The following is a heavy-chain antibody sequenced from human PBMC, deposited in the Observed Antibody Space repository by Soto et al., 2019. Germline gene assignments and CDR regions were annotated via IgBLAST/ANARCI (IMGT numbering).Heavy chain of an antibody. D-gene: IGHD3-10*01. V-gene: IGHV3-74*03. CDR3: ARGDRGAFDL. J-gene: IGHJ3*01. Sequence: EVQLVESGGGLVQPGESLRLSCAASGFTFSYYWMHWVRQTPGKGLLWVSHIHNDGSRTTYADSVKGRFTISRDNARNKVYWQMKRLRDDDTDVYYCARGDRGAFDLWGQGTAVTVSS. CDR1: GFTFSYYW. CDR2: IHNDGSRT.